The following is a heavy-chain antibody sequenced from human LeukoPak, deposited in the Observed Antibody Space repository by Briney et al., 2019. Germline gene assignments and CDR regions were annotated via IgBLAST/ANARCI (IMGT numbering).Heavy chain of an antibody. CDR2: NSDGGST. J-gene: IGHJ5*02. V-gene: IGHV3-74*01. D-gene: IGHD1-26*01. CDR3: ARPGIVGATRWFDP. Sequence: GGSLTLSCAASGFTFSSYWMHWVRQAPGKGLVWVSRNSDGGSTSYADSVKGRFTISRDNAKNTLYLQMNSLRAEDTAVYYCARPGIVGATRWFDPWGQGTLVTVSS. CDR1: GFTFSSYW.